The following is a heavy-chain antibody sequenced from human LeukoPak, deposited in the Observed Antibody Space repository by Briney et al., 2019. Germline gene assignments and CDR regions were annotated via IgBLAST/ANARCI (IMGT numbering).Heavy chain of an antibody. J-gene: IGHJ4*02. CDR2: ISGSGGTT. D-gene: IGHD6-19*01. CDR1: GFTFSSYA. Sequence: HPGGSLRLSCAASGFTFSSYAMSWVRQAPGKGLEWVSAISGSGGTTYYADSVKGRFTISRDNSKNTLYLQMNSLRAEDTAVYYCAKDARRSSGLTDYWGQGTLVTVSS. CDR3: AKDARRSSGLTDY. V-gene: IGHV3-23*01.